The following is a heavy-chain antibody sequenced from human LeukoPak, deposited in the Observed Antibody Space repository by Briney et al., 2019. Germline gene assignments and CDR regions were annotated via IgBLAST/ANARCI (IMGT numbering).Heavy chain of an antibody. CDR1: GGSISSYF. CDR2: IHYSGST. D-gene: IGHD2-8*02. Sequence: PSETLSLTCSVSGGSISSYFWSWIRQPPGKGLEWIGYIHYSGSTNYNPSLKSRVTISIDTSKNQFSLNLSSVTATDTAIYYCALGYCNAGACPFDSWGQGTLVTVSS. J-gene: IGHJ4*02. V-gene: IGHV4-59*12. CDR3: ALGYCNAGACPFDS.